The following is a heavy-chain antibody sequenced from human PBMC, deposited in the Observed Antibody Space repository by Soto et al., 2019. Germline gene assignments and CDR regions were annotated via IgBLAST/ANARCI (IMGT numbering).Heavy chain of an antibody. J-gene: IGHJ6*02. CDR2: IIPIFGTA. CDR1: GGAFSSYA. Sequence: SVKVSCKASGGAFSSYAISWVRQAPGQGLEWMGGIIPIFGTANYAQKFQGRVTITADESTSTAYMELSSLRSEDTAVYYCARGPTGTTAEVSYYGMDVWGQGTTVTVSS. V-gene: IGHV1-69*13. D-gene: IGHD1-7*01. CDR3: ARGPTGTTAEVSYYGMDV.